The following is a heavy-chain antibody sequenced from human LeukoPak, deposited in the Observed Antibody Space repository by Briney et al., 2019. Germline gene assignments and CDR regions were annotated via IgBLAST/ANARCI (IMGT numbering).Heavy chain of an antibody. CDR3: ARITVDTAMVNPDY. CDR1: GFTFSSYS. D-gene: IGHD5-18*01. V-gene: IGHV3-21*01. CDR2: ISSSSSYI. J-gene: IGHJ4*02. Sequence: KPGGSLRLSSAASGFTFSSYSMNWVRQAPGKGLEWVSSISSSSSYIYYADSVKGRFTISRDNAKNSLYLQMNSLRAEDTAVYYCARITVDTAMVNPDYWGQGTLVTVSS.